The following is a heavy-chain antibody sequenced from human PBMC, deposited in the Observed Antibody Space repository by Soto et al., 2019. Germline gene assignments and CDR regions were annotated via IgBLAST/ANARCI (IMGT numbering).Heavy chain of an antibody. J-gene: IGHJ6*02. Sequence: ASVKVSCKASGGTFSSYAISWVRQAPGQGLEWMGGIIPIFGTANYAQKFQGRVTITADESTSTAYMELSSLRSEDTAVYYCARQLGYCSGGSCPSYYYNCIDVWGQGTTVTVSS. CDR3: ARQLGYCSGGSCPSYYYNCIDV. V-gene: IGHV1-69*13. D-gene: IGHD2-15*01. CDR2: IIPIFGTA. CDR1: GGTFSSYA.